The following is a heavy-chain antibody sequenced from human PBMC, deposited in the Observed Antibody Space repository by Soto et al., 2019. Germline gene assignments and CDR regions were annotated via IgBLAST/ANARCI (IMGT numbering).Heavy chain of an antibody. CDR2: IYPGKSQT. CDR1: GYKFATYC. D-gene: IGHD2-8*02. J-gene: IGHJ5*02. Sequence: GESVKISCEGSGYKFATYCIAWVLQMPGRGLEWMGIIYPGKSQTIYNPSFRGLVTISADTSLNTAYLQWDSLRASDTAIYYCARGFTGSAGRFDPWGQGTVVTVSS. V-gene: IGHV5-51*01. CDR3: ARGFTGSAGRFDP.